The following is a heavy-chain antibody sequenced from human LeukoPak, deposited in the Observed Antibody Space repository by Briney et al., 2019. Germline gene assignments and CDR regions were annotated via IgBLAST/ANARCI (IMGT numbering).Heavy chain of an antibody. CDR1: GYSIDSGYF. Sequence: PSETLSLTCIVSGYSIDSGYFWGWIRQPPGKGLEWIGNVHHSGTTYYNPSLKSRVTISVDTSKNQFSLNLSSVTAADTAFYYCARDLGSGWSPGYWGQGTLVTVSS. V-gene: IGHV4-38-2*02. CDR2: VHHSGTT. D-gene: IGHD6-19*01. J-gene: IGHJ4*02. CDR3: ARDLGSGWSPGY.